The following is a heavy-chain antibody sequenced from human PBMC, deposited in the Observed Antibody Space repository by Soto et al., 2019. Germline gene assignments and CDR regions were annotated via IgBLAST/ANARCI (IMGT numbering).Heavy chain of an antibody. CDR2: IKEDGTEK. CDR3: ARVTWAYDYVWGRYFDY. Sequence: VQLVESGGGLVQPGGSLRLSCAASGFTFSSHWMSWVRQAPGKGLEWVANIKEDGTEKYYVGSVKGRFTISRDNAKNSLYLQMSSLRAEDTAVYYCARVTWAYDYVWGRYFDYWGQGFLVTVSS. V-gene: IGHV3-7*01. J-gene: IGHJ4*02. D-gene: IGHD3-16*01. CDR1: GFTFSSHW.